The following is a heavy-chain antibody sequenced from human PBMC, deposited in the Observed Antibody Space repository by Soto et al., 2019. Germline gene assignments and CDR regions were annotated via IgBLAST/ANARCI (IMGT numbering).Heavy chain of an antibody. Sequence: TISLTCAISGHSVSSSIVTWNWIRQSPSRGLEWLGRTYYRSKWYNDYAESVKSRITINPDTSKNQFSLHLNSVTPEDTAVYYCVRLIGNSWLDFWGQGTLVTVSS. CDR2: TYYRSKWYN. CDR1: GHSVSSSIVT. CDR3: VRLIGNSWLDF. D-gene: IGHD1-26*01. J-gene: IGHJ5*01. V-gene: IGHV6-1*01.